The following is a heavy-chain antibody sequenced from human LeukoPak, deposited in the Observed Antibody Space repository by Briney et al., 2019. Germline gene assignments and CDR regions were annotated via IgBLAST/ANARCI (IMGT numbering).Heavy chain of an antibody. D-gene: IGHD2-15*01. CDR2: ISAYNGNT. V-gene: IGHV1-18*01. CDR3: ASLGCSGGSCYNAPYYYYMDV. J-gene: IGHJ6*03. Sequence: ASVKVSCKASGYTFTSYGISWVRQAPGQGLEWMGWISAYNGNTNYAQKLQGRVTMTTDTSTSTAYMELRSLRSDDTAVYYCASLGCSGGSCYNAPYYYYMDVWGKGTTVTISS. CDR1: GYTFTSYG.